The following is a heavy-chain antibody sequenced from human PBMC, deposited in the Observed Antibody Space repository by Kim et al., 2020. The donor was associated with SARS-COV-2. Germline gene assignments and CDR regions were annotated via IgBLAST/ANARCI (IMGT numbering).Heavy chain of an antibody. Sequence: GGSLRLSCAASGFTVSSNYMSWVRQAPGKGLEWVSVIYSGGSTYYADSVKGRFTIPRDNSKNTLYLQMNSLRAEETAVYYCARDHSSGWFLTKNYSYGMDVWGQGTTVTVSS. J-gene: IGHJ6*02. V-gene: IGHV3-53*01. CDR3: ARDHSSGWFLTKNYSYGMDV. CDR2: IYSGGST. D-gene: IGHD6-19*01. CDR1: GFTVSSNY.